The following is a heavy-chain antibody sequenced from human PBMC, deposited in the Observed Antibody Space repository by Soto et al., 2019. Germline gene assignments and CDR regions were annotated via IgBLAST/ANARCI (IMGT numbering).Heavy chain of an antibody. V-gene: IGHV4-34*01. J-gene: IGHJ4*02. D-gene: IGHD3-16*01. CDR1: GGSFSGYY. Sequence: PSETLSLTCAVYGGSFSGYYWSWIRQPPGKGLEWIGEINHSGSTNYNPSLKSRVTISVDTSKNQFSLKLSSVTAADTAVYYCARVRRYYDYIWGSRASYYFDYWGQGTLVTVSS. CDR3: ARVRRYYDYIWGSRASYYFDY. CDR2: INHSGST.